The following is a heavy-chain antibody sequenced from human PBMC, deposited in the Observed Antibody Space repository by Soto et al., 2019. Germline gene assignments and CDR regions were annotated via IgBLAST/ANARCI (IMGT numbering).Heavy chain of an antibody. CDR3: AGRGPPNYFDY. J-gene: IGHJ4*02. CDR2: IYYSGTT. V-gene: IGHV4-59*01. Sequence: PSETLSLTCIVSGGSISSYYWSWIRQPPGKGPEWIGYIYYSGTTNYSPSLKSRVTISVDTSKNQFSLKLSSVTAADTAVYYCAGRGPPNYFDYWGQGTLVTVSS. CDR1: GGSISSYY. D-gene: IGHD6-25*01.